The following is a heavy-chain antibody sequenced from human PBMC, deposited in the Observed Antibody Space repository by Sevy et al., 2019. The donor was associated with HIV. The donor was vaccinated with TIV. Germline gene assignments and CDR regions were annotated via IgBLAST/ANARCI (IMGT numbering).Heavy chain of an antibody. CDR1: GGSITSLY. Sequence: SETLSLTCTVSGGSITSLYWNWIRQPPGKGLEWIANIYYNGHINYNPSLKSRVTVSLDTSKNQFSLRLSSLTAADTAMYYCAGENAWGRGYSWGQGTLVTVSS. CDR3: AGENAWGRGYS. V-gene: IGHV4-59*08. CDR2: IYYNGHI. J-gene: IGHJ4*02. D-gene: IGHD1-26*01.